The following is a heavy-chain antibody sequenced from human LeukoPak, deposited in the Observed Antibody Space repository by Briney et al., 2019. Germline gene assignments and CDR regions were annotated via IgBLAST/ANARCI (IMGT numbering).Heavy chain of an antibody. CDR2: ISSSSRYI. CDR3: TRDSWSGDGGRTYYFDY. J-gene: IGHJ4*02. D-gene: IGHD3-3*01. CDR1: GFTFSSYS. V-gene: IGHV3-21*01. Sequence: GGSLRLSCAASGFTFSSYSMNWVRQAPGKGLEWVSSISSSSRYIYYADSVKGRFTISRDNAKNSLYLQMNSLRAEDTAVYYCTRDSWSGDGGRTYYFDYWGQGTLVTVSS.